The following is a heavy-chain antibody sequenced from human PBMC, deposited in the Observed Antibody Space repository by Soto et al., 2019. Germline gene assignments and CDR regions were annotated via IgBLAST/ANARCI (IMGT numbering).Heavy chain of an antibody. CDR2: IYDTGST. CDR1: GGSISSHY. Sequence: PSETLSLTCTVSGGSISSHYWSWIRQTPGKGLEWIGYIYDTGSTNYNPSLKSRVSFSVDTSKNQFSLKLSSVTAADTAVYYCARYYCNSDTCYFFGYWGQGTLVTVSS. D-gene: IGHD2-2*01. CDR3: ARYYCNSDTCYFFGY. V-gene: IGHV4-59*11. J-gene: IGHJ4*02.